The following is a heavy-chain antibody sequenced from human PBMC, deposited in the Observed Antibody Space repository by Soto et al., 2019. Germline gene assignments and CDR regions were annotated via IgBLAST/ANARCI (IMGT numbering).Heavy chain of an antibody. CDR1: GFTFSNAW. J-gene: IGHJ4*02. V-gene: IGHV3-15*01. D-gene: IGHD3-16*02. CDR3: TTDAPPNSLYDYIWGSYRYILQNPFDY. CDR2: IKSKTDGGTT. Sequence: GGSLRLSCAASGFTFSNAWMSWVRQAPGKGLEWVGRIKSKTDGGTTDYAAPVKGRFTISRDDSKNTLYLQMNSLKTEDTAVYYCTTDAPPNSLYDYIWGSYRYILQNPFDYWGQGTLVTVSS.